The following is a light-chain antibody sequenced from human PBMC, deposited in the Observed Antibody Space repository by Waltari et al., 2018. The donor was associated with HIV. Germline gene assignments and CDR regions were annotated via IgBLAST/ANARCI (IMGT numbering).Light chain of an antibody. CDR3: MIWAGGSWV. CDR2: YKSVSDN. V-gene: IGLV5-45*01. J-gene: IGLJ3*02. CDR1: RGLSVCAHG. Sequence: QPVLTQPASLSASPGPSAGPTSALRRGLSVCAHGIFWFQQGPGSPPQSLLRYKSVSDNERVAGVPSRFSGSSNFSANVGLLLISGLQPEDEAAYYCMIWAGGSWVFGGGTQLTVL.